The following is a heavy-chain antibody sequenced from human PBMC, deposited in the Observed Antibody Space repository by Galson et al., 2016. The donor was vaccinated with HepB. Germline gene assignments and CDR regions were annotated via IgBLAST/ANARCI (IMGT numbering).Heavy chain of an antibody. CDR2: ICGRCGDM. Sequence: SLRLSCAASGFTFDKYGMPWFRQAPGKGLEWVSTICGRCGDMDYADSVKGRFTISRDDSKNTLYLQMNSLGPEDTAVYYCAAYDTGHFDYWGQGTVVTVSS. CDR1: GFTFDKYG. D-gene: IGHD3-9*01. CDR3: AAYDTGHFDY. V-gene: IGHV3-23*01. J-gene: IGHJ4*02.